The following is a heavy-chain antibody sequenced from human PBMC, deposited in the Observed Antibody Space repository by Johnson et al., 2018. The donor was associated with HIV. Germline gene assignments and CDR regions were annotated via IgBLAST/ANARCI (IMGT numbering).Heavy chain of an antibody. Sequence: VQLVESGGGVVQPGRSLRLSCAASGFTFSSYAMHWVRQAPGKGLEWVANIKQDGSEKYYVDSVKGRFTISRDNAKNSLYLQMNSLRAEDTAVYYCAREREFTMCDAFDIWCQGTMVTVSS. V-gene: IGHV3-7*01. CDR3: AREREFTMCDAFDI. CDR2: IKQDGSEK. J-gene: IGHJ3*02. CDR1: GFTFSSYA. D-gene: IGHD3-10*02.